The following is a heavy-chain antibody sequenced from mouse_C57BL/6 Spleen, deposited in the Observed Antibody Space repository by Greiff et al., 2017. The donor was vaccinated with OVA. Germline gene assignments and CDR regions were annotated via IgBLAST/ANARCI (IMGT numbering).Heavy chain of an antibody. D-gene: IGHD3-2*02. CDR1: GYTFTDYE. Sequence: QVQLKESGAELVRPGASVTLSCKASGYTFTDYEMHWVKQTPVHGLEWIGAIDPETGGTAYNQKFKGKAILTADKSSSTAYIELRSLTSEDSAVYYCTQLRAWFAYWGQGTLVTVSA. CDR3: TQLRAWFAY. V-gene: IGHV1-15*01. J-gene: IGHJ3*01. CDR2: IDPETGGT.